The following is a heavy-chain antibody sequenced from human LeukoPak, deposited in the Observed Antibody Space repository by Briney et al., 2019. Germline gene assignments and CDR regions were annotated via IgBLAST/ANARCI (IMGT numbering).Heavy chain of an antibody. V-gene: IGHV3-30*18. CDR1: GFTFSRSG. D-gene: IGHD6-19*01. J-gene: IGHJ4*02. CDR3: AKDHSSGWFDY. CDR2: ISYDGGNK. Sequence: GRSLRLSCAASGFTFSRSGMHWVRQAPGKGLEWVAVISYDGGNKNYADSVKGRFTISRDNSKNTLYLQMNSLRAEDTAVYYCAKDHSSGWFDYWGQGTLVTVSS.